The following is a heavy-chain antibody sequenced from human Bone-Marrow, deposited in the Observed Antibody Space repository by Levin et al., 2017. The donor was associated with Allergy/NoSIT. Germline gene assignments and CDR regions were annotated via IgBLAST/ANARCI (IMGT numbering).Heavy chain of an antibody. V-gene: IGHV4-34*01. CDR2: INHSGST. Sequence: SETLSLTCAVYGGSFSGYYWSWIRQRPGKGLEWIGEINHSGSTNYNPSLKSRVTISVDTSKNQFSLKLSSVTAADTAVYYCARGTSGSYYERDFDYWGQGTLVTVSS. CDR1: GGSFSGYY. D-gene: IGHD1-26*01. J-gene: IGHJ4*02. CDR3: ARGTSGSYYERDFDY.